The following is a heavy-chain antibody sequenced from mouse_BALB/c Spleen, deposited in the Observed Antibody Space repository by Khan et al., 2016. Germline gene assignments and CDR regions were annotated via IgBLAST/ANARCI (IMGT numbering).Heavy chain of an antibody. V-gene: IGHV1-80*01. CDR3: ARGGGRGFDY. CDR2: IFPGDGAT. CDR1: GFAFSIYW. Sequence: QVQLKQSGADLVRPRSSVKISCKASGFAFSIYWMNWVKQRPGQGLEWIGQIFPGDGATDYNGKFKGKATLTADASSSTAYMQLSNLTSEDSAVXYCARGGGRGFDYWGQGTTLTVSS. J-gene: IGHJ2*01.